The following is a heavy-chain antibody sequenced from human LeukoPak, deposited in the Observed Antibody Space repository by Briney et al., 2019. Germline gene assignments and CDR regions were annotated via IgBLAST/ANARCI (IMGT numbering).Heavy chain of an antibody. V-gene: IGHV3-66*01. D-gene: IGHD3-9*01. Sequence: GGSLRLSCAASGFTVSSNHMSWVRQAPGKGLEWVSVIYSGGSTYYADSVKGRFTISRDNSKNTLYLQMNSLRAEDTAVYYCARSRLGPYILTGYTDFDYWGQGTLVTVSS. CDR3: ARSRLGPYILTGYTDFDY. CDR2: IYSGGST. CDR1: GFTVSSNH. J-gene: IGHJ4*02.